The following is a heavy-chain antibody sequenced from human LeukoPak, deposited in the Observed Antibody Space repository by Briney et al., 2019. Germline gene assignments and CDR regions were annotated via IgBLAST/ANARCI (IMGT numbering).Heavy chain of an antibody. Sequence: GGSLRLSCAASGFTFTTYAMHWVRQAPGKGLEYVSAISSSGGSTFYANSVKGRFTISRDNLKNTLYLQMGSLRAEDMALYYCVRRAPGFSSGWLDYWGQGTLVTVSS. CDR2: ISSSGGST. J-gene: IGHJ4*02. CDR1: GFTFTTYA. D-gene: IGHD6-19*01. V-gene: IGHV3-64*01. CDR3: VRRAPGFSSGWLDY.